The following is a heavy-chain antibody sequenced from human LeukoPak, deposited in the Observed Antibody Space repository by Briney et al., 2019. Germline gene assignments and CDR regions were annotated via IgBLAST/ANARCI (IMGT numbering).Heavy chain of an antibody. V-gene: IGHV3-48*03. CDR2: ISSSGSSI. J-gene: IGHJ3*02. Sequence: PGGSLRLSCAASGFTFSVYEMSWVRQAPGKGLEWVSYISSSGSSIYYADSLKGRFTISRDNAKNSLYLQMNSLRAEDTAVYYCARVAGDGYVAFDIWGQGTMVTVSS. CDR1: GFTFSVYE. CDR3: ARVAGDGYVAFDI. D-gene: IGHD5-24*01.